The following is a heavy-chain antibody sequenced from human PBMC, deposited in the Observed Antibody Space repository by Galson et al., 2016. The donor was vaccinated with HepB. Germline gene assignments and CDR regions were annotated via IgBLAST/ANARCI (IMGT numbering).Heavy chain of an antibody. CDR1: GFSLTTNGVG. Sequence: PALVKPTQTLTLTCTFSGFSLTTNGVGVGWIRQPPGKALEWLALIYWADDKRYRPSLKRGLTITKDTSKNQVVLTMTNMHPVDTATYYCAHRRGSGRYRGPYYFDYWGPGTLVTVSS. CDR2: IYWADDK. V-gene: IGHV2-5*02. CDR3: AHRRGSGRYRGPYYFDY. D-gene: IGHD3-10*01. J-gene: IGHJ4*02.